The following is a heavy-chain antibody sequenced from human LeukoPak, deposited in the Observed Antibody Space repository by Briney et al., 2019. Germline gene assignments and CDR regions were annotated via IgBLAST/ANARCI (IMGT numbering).Heavy chain of an antibody. CDR2: IYSSGST. J-gene: IGHJ4*02. CDR1: GGSISSYH. Sequence: KPSETLSLTCTVSGGSISSYHWSWIRQPPGKGLESIGYIYSSGSTHYNPSLKSRVTISVDTSKNQFSLKLSSVTAADTAVYYCARTTSSHDSGAYDYWGQGTLVTVSS. CDR3: ARTTSSHDSGAYDY. V-gene: IGHV4-59*01. D-gene: IGHD2-15*01.